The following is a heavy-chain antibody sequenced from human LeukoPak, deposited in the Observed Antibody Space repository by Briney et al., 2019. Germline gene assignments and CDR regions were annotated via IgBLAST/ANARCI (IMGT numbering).Heavy chain of an antibody. V-gene: IGHV3-21*01. CDR3: ARGGHSSASYDY. CDR2: ISSSSSYI. Sequence: GGSLRLSCAASGFTFSSYSMNWVRQAPGKGLEWVSSISSSSSYIYYADSVKGRFTISRDNAKNSLYLQMNSLRAEDTAVYYCARGGHSSASYDYRGQGTLVTVSS. CDR1: GFTFSSYS. J-gene: IGHJ4*02. D-gene: IGHD6-6*01.